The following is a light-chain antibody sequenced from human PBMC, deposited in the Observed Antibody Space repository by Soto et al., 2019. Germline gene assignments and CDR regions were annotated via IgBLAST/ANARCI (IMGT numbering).Light chain of an antibody. CDR2: EVS. Sequence: QSALTQPASVSGSPGQSITISCTGTSSAVGRYNLVSWYQQHPTKAPKLMIYEVSKRPSGVSNRFSGSKSDNPASLTISGLQAEDEADYYCCSYAGSSTLAVFGGGTQLTVL. J-gene: IGLJ7*01. CDR1: SSAVGRYNL. CDR3: CSYAGSSTLAV. V-gene: IGLV2-23*02.